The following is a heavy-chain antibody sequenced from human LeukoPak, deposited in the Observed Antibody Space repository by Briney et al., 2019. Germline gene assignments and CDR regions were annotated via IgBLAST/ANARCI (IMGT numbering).Heavy chain of an antibody. Sequence: GGSLRLSCAASGFTVSSNYMSWVRQAPGKGLEWVSVIYSGGSTYYADSVKGRFTTSRDNSKNTLYLQMNSLRAEDTAVYYCAKVLAAAGTIGRSRGFDYWGQGTLVTVSS. D-gene: IGHD6-13*01. CDR1: GFTVSSNY. CDR3: AKVLAAAGTIGRSRGFDY. J-gene: IGHJ4*02. V-gene: IGHV3-53*01. CDR2: IYSGGST.